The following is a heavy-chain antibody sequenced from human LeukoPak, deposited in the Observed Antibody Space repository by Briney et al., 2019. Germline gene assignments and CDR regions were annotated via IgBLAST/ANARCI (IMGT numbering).Heavy chain of an antibody. D-gene: IGHD1-7*01. CDR3: ARFLDELELGAFDI. CDR2: INSDGSST. Sequence: GGSLRLSCAASGFTFSSYWMHWVRQAPGKGLVWVSRINSDGSSTSCADSVKGRFTISRDNAKNTLYLQMNSLRAEDTAVYYCARFLDELELGAFDIWGQGTMVTVSS. CDR1: GFTFSSYW. J-gene: IGHJ3*02. V-gene: IGHV3-74*01.